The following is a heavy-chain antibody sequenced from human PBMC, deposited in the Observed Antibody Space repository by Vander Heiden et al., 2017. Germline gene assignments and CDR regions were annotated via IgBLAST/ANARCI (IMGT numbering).Heavy chain of an antibody. V-gene: IGHV4-39*01. Sequence: QLQLQESGPGLVKPSETLSLTCPVSGGSISSSSYYWGWIRQPPGKGLEWIGSIYYSPRTYYYPSLKRRVSISVDTSKNQFSLKLSSVSAADTAVYYCARPSRTGDFDYWGQGTLVTVSS. CDR3: ARPSRTGDFDY. CDR1: GGSISSSSYY. D-gene: IGHD7-27*01. CDR2: IYYSPRT. J-gene: IGHJ4*02.